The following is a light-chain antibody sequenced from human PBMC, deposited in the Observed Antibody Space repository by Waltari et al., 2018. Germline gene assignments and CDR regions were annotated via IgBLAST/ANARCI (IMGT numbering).Light chain of an antibody. CDR3: QQYYSYPLT. J-gene: IGKJ4*01. Sequence: AIRIPQSPSSLSASQGDRVTIPCRASQGISNYLAWFQQKPVKAPKLLIYAASTLQSGVPSRFSGSGSGTDFTLTINYLQSEDFATYYCQQYYSYPLTFGGGTKVEIK. CDR1: QGISNY. CDR2: AAS. V-gene: IGKV1-8*01.